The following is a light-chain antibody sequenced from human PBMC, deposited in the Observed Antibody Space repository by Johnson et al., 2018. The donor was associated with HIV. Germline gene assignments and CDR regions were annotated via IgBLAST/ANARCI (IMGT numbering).Light chain of an antibody. V-gene: IGLV1-51*02. Sequence: QSVLTQSPSVPAAPGQKVTISCSGSSSTIGNNNISWYQLLPGTPPKLLIFKNNERPSGIPDRFSGSKSGTSATLGITGLQTGDEADYYCGTWDTSLSPGGVFGTGTKVTVL. CDR3: GTWDTSLSPGGV. J-gene: IGLJ1*01. CDR1: SSTIGNNN. CDR2: KNN.